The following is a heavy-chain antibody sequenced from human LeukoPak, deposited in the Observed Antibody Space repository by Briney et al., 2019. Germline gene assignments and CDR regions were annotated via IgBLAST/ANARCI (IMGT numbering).Heavy chain of an antibody. J-gene: IGHJ6*02. CDR3: ARDGLEATGMDV. Sequence: GASVKVSCKASGYTFTGYYMHWVRQSPGQGLEGMGWINPNSGGTNYAQKFQGRVTMTRDTSISTAYMELSRLRSDDTAVYYCARDGLEATGMDVWGQGTTVTVSS. V-gene: IGHV1-2*02. CDR2: INPNSGGT. CDR1: GYTFTGYY. D-gene: IGHD1-1*01.